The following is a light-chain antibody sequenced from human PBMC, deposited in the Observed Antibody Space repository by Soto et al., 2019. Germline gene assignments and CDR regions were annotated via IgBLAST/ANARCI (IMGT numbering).Light chain of an antibody. CDR1: QSISSN. Sequence: EIVMTQSPATLSVSPGERATLSCRASQSISSNLAWYQQKPGQAPRLLIYDASTRATGIPARFSGSGSGTEFTLIISSLQPEDFAVYYCLQYNNWPPITFGPGARVDV. J-gene: IGKJ3*01. CDR3: LQYNNWPPIT. V-gene: IGKV3-15*01. CDR2: DAS.